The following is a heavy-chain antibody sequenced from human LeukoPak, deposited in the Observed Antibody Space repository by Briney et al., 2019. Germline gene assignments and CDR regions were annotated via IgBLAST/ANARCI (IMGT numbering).Heavy chain of an antibody. D-gene: IGHD3-10*01. V-gene: IGHV3-11*01. Sequence: TIYYADSVKGRFTISRDNAKNSLYLQMNSLRAEDTAVYYCAREETYYYGSGSYSRRYYFDFWGQGTLVTVSS. J-gene: IGHJ4*02. CDR2: TI. CDR3: AREETYYYGSGSYSRRYYFDF.